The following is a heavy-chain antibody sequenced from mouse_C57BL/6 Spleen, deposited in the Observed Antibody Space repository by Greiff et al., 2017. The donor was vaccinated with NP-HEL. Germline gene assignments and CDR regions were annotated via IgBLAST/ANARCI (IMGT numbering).Heavy chain of an antibody. CDR2: INYDGSST. D-gene: IGHD2-4*01. J-gene: IGHJ2*01. Sequence: DVHLVESEGGLVQPGSSMKLSCTASGFTFSDYYMAWVRQVPEKGLEWVANINYDGSSTYYLDSLKSRFIISRDNAKNILYLQMSSLKSEDTATYYCARDGGDYDWVHYFDYWGQGTTLTVSS. CDR1: GFTFSDYY. V-gene: IGHV5-16*01. CDR3: ARDGGDYDWVHYFDY.